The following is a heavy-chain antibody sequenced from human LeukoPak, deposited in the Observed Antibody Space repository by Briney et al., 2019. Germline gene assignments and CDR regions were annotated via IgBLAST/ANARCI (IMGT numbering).Heavy chain of an antibody. D-gene: IGHD6-19*01. J-gene: IGHJ5*02. CDR1: GFTFTSSA. V-gene: IGHV1-58*02. CDR3: AAMRGIAVNWFDP. Sequence: SVKVSCKASGFTFTSSAMQWVRQARGQRLEWIGWIVVGSGNTNYAQKFQERVTITRDMSTSTAYMELSSLRSEDTAVYYCAAMRGIAVNWFDPWGQGTLVTVSS. CDR2: IVVGSGNT.